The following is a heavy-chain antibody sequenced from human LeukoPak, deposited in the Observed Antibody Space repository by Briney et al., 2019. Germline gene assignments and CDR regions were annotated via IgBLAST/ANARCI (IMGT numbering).Heavy chain of an antibody. D-gene: IGHD5-18*01. J-gene: IGHJ6*04. V-gene: IGHV3-21*01. CDR1: GFTFSSYS. CDR2: ISSSSSYI. CDR3: ARGHKVDTAMVYYYYYGMDV. Sequence: GGSLRLSCAASGFTFSSYSMNWVRQAPGKGLEWVSSISSSSSYIYYADSVKGRFTISRDNAKNSLYLQMNSLRAEDTAVYYCARGHKVDTAMVYYYYYGMDVWGKGTTVTVSS.